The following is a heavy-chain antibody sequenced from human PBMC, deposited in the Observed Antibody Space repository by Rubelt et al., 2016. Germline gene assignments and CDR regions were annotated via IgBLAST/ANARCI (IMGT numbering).Heavy chain of an antibody. CDR3: ARDREQLIDY. CDR1: GGTFSSYA. Sequence: QVQLVQSGAEVRKPGSSVKVSCKASGGTFSSYAISWVRQAPGQGLEWRGGIIPILGIANYAQKFQGRVTITADKSTSTAYMELSSLRSEDTAVYYCARDREQLIDYWGQGTLVTVSS. J-gene: IGHJ4*02. CDR2: IIPILGIA. D-gene: IGHD6-6*01. V-gene: IGHV1-69*10.